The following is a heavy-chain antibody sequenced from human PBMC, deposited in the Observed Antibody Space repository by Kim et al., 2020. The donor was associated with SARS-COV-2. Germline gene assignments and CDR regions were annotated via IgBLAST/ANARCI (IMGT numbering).Heavy chain of an antibody. D-gene: IGHD1-1*01. CDR1: GFTFSSYA. CDR2: ISYDGSNK. J-gene: IGHJ3*02. CDR3: ARAYNWNDDDQAFDI. V-gene: IGHV3-30*04. Sequence: GGSLRLSCAASGFTFSSYAMHWVRQAPGKGLEWVAVISYDGSNKYYADSVKGRFTISRDNSKNTLYLQMNSLRAEDTAVYYCARAYNWNDDDQAFDIWG.